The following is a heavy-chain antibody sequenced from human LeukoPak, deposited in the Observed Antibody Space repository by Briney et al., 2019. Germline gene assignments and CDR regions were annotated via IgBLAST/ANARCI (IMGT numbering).Heavy chain of an antibody. CDR1: GFTFSSYA. J-gene: IGHJ5*02. D-gene: IGHD3-22*01. CDR2: ISGSGST. CDR3: AKDYDSSGYLYNWFDP. V-gene: IGHV3-23*01. Sequence: GGSLRLSCAASGFTFSSYAMSWVRQAPGKGLEWVSAISGSGSTYYADSVKGRFTISRDNSKNTLYLQMNSLRAEDTAVYYCAKDYDSSGYLYNWFDPWGQGTLVTVSS.